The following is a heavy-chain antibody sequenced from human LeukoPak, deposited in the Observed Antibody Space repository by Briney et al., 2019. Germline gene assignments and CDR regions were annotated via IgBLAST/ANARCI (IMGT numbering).Heavy chain of an antibody. CDR3: ARGVYGVPHLFGY. D-gene: IGHD4-17*01. CDR2: IIPILGIA. V-gene: IGHV1-69*04. Sequence: ASVKVSCKASGGTFSSYAISWVRQAPGQGLEWMGRIIPILGIANYAQKFQGRVTITADKSTSTAYMELSSLRSEDTAVYYCARGVYGVPHLFGYWGQGTLVTVSS. J-gene: IGHJ4*02. CDR1: GGTFSSYA.